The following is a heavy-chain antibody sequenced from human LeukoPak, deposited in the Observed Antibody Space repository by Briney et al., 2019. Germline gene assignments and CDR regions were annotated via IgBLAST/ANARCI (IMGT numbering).Heavy chain of an antibody. D-gene: IGHD5-12*01. V-gene: IGHV3-49*04. Sequence: GSLRLSCTASGFTFGDYAMSWVRQAPGKGLEWVGFIRSKAYGGTTEYAACGKGRFTISRDHSKSIAYLQMNSLKTEDTAVYYCTRVPNSGYDLDYWGQGTLVTVSS. CDR2: IRSKAYGGTT. CDR3: TRVPNSGYDLDY. J-gene: IGHJ4*02. CDR1: GFTFGDYA.